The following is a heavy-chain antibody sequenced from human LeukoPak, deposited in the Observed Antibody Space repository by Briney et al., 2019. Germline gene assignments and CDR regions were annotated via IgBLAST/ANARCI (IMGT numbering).Heavy chain of an antibody. Sequence: PSETLSLTCTVSAGSVSNGNYYWSWLRQPPGKALEWIGYIYYTGSTYYIPSLEGRVTISVDTSKNQFSVKLNSVTAADTAVYYCAREPNPGIAAAGDFDYWGQGTLVTVSS. D-gene: IGHD6-13*01. CDR2: IYYTGST. CDR1: AGSVSNGNYY. J-gene: IGHJ4*02. CDR3: AREPNPGIAAAGDFDY. V-gene: IGHV4-61*01.